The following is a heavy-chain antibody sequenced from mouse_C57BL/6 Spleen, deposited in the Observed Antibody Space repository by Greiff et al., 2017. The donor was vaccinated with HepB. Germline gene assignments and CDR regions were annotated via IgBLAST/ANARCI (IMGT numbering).Heavy chain of an antibody. V-gene: IGHV1-22*01. CDR2: INPNNGGT. Sequence: EVKLVESGPELVKPGASVKMSCKASGYTFTDYNMHWVKQSHGKSLEWIGYINPNNGGTSYNQKFKGKATLTVNKSSSTAYMELRSLTSEDSAVYYCARSLHYYGSSGYAMDYWGQGTSVTVSS. J-gene: IGHJ4*01. CDR3: ARSLHYYGSSGYAMDY. D-gene: IGHD1-1*01. CDR1: GYTFTDYN.